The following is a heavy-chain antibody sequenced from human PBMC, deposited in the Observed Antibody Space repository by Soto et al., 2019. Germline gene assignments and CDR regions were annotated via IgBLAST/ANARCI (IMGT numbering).Heavy chain of an antibody. D-gene: IGHD1-7*01. CDR2: IYYSGST. Sequence: SETLSLTCTVSGGSISSYYWSWIRQPPGKGLEWIGYIYYSGSTNYNPSLKSRVTISVDTSKNQFSLKLSSVTAADTAVYYCARQELRFRFDPWGQGTLVTVSS. CDR3: ARQELRFRFDP. V-gene: IGHV4-59*08. CDR1: GGSISSYY. J-gene: IGHJ5*02.